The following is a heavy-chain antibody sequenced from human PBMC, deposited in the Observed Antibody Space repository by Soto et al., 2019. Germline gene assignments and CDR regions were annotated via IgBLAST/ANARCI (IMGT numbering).Heavy chain of an antibody. J-gene: IGHJ4*02. D-gene: IGHD6-6*01. V-gene: IGHV4-39*01. CDR2: IYYSGST. CDR1: DDCISSSSYY. CDR3: ARLGLSSSHLFFDY. Sequence: PSETLSLTCTVSDDCISSSSYYWGWIRQPPGKGLEWIGSIYYSGSTYYNPSLKSRVTISVDTSKNQFSLKLSSVTAADTAVYYCARLGLSSSHLFFDYWGQGTLVTVSS.